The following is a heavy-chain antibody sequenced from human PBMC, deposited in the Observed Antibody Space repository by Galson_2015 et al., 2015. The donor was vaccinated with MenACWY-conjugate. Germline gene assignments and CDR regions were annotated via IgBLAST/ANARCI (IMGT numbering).Heavy chain of an antibody. CDR1: GFTFSTYA. D-gene: IGHD4/OR15-4a*01. CDR2: ISGVIGTT. V-gene: IGHV3-23*01. Sequence: SLRLSCAASGFTFSTYAISWVRRAPGKGLEWVSTISGVIGTTYQADSVKGRFTISRDDSKNTLDLQMNNLRAEDTALYICAKADKQTCYGATCYYFDSWGQGTLVTVSS. J-gene: IGHJ4*02. CDR3: AKADKQTCYGATCYYFDS.